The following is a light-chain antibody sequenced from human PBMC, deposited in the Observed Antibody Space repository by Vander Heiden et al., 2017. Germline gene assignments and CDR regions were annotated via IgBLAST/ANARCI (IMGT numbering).Light chain of an antibody. CDR1: SSNIGNNY. CDR2: DNK. J-gene: IGLJ3*02. CDR3: GTWDSSLSAGV. V-gene: IGLV1-51*01. Sequence: QSVLTQPPSVSAAPGQKVTISCSGSSSNIGNNYVSWYQQLPGTAPKLLIYDNKKRPSGIPDRFSGSKSGTSATLGITGLQTGDEADYYCGTWDSSLSAGVFGGGTKLTGL.